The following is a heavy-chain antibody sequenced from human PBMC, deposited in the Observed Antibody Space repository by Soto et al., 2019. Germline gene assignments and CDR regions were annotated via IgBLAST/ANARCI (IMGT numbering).Heavy chain of an antibody. CDR2: MNPNSGNT. Sequence: ASVKVSCKASGYTFTSYDISWVRQATGQGLEWMGWMNPNSGNTGYAQKFQGRVTMTRNTSISTAYMELSSLRSEDTAVYYCARDTVDYVWGSYRDRPYYYYYGMDVWGQGTTVTVSS. J-gene: IGHJ6*02. CDR3: ARDTVDYVWGSYRDRPYYYYYGMDV. CDR1: GYTFTSYD. V-gene: IGHV1-8*01. D-gene: IGHD3-16*02.